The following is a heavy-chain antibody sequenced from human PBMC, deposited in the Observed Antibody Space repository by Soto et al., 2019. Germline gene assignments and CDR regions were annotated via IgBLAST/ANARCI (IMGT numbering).Heavy chain of an antibody. Sequence: QVQLVESGGGVVQPGRSLRLSCAASGFTFSSYGMHWVRQAPGKGLEWVAVIWYDGSNKYYADSVKGRFTISRDNSKNTLDLQMNSLRAEDTAVYYCARDLRGWFGMAREDYFDYWGQGTLVTVSS. CDR1: GFTFSSYG. J-gene: IGHJ4*02. CDR2: IWYDGSNK. V-gene: IGHV3-33*01. CDR3: ARDLRGWFGMAREDYFDY. D-gene: IGHD3-10*01.